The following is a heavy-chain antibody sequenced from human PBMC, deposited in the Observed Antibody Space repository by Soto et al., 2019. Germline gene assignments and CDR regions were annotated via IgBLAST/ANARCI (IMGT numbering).Heavy chain of an antibody. V-gene: IGHV3-74*01. Sequence: EVQLVESGGGLVQPGGSLRLSCAASGLIFSNYKMHWVRQAPGKGLVWVSRINTDGSIIDYAASVKGRFTVSRDNAKNTLYLQMNSLRADDTAVYYCARDTDGLHYWGQGTLVTVSS. CDR1: GLIFSNYK. CDR3: ARDTDGLHY. J-gene: IGHJ4*02. CDR2: INTDGSII.